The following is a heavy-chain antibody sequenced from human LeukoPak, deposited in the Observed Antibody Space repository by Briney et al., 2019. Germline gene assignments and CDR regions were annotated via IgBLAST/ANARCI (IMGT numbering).Heavy chain of an antibody. CDR2: IIPILGIA. CDR3: SYGSGSYSLSAFDI. D-gene: IGHD3-10*01. J-gene: IGHJ3*02. V-gene: IGHV1-69*04. Sequence: ASVKVSCKTSGGTFTSYAINWVRQAPGQGLGWMGRIIPILGIANYAQKFQGRVTITADKSTSTAYMELSSLRSEDTAVYYCSYGSGSYSLSAFDIWGQGTMVTVSS. CDR1: GGTFTSYA.